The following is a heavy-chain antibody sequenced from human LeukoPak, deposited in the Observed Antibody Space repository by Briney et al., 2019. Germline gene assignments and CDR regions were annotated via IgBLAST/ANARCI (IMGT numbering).Heavy chain of an antibody. CDR2: IKQDGSET. CDR3: VREYTSSSGRAFDY. D-gene: IGHD6-6*01. Sequence: GGSLRLSCAASGFTFSNYWMSWVRRAPGKGLEWVANIKQDGSETYYVDSVRGRFTISRDNAKKSLYLQMNSLRAEDTAVYYCVREYTSSSGRAFDYWGQGTLVTVSS. V-gene: IGHV3-7*01. CDR1: GFTFSNYW. J-gene: IGHJ4*02.